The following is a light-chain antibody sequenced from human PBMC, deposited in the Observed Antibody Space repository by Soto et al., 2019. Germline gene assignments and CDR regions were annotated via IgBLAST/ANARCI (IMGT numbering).Light chain of an antibody. CDR1: SSDVGGYNY. J-gene: IGLJ2*01. Sequence: QSALTQPASVSGSPGQSITISCTGTSSDVGGYNYVSWYQQHPDKAPKLLIYEVSNRPSGVSNRFSGSKSGNTASLTIYGLQAEDEADYYCSSYTNSVSVFGGGTKLTVL. V-gene: IGLV2-14*01. CDR2: EVS. CDR3: SSYTNSVSV.